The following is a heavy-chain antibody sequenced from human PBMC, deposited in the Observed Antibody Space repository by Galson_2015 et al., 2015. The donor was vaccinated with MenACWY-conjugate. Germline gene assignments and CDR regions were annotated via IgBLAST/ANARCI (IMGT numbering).Heavy chain of an antibody. CDR1: GFTFSSSW. D-gene: IGHD6-19*01. Sequence: SLRLSCAASGFTFSSSWMGWVRQAPGKGLEWVGNIKHDGSGKYYVDAVKGRFIISRDNAKNSVYLQMDSLRVEDTAVYYCARAKEQWLSKTFDLWGQGTMVTVSS. V-gene: IGHV3-7*01. CDR3: ARAKEQWLSKTFDL. J-gene: IGHJ3*01. CDR2: IKHDGSGK.